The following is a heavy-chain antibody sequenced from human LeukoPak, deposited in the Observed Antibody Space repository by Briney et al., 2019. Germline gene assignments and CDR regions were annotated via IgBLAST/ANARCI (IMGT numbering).Heavy chain of an antibody. V-gene: IGHV4-39*07. D-gene: IGHD1-26*01. CDR2: VFYSGST. J-gene: IGHJ4*02. CDR1: GGSVSSSSYH. CDR3: ARGLSGSYQIDY. Sequence: KPSEPLSLTCTVSGGSVSSSSYHWGWIRQPPGKGLEWIGSVFYSGSTYYNPSLKSRVTMSVDTSKNQFSLKLSSVTAADTAVYYCARGLSGSYQIDYWGQGTLVTVSS.